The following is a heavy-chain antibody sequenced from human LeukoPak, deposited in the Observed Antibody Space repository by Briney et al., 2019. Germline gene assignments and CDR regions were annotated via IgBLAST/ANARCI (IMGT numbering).Heavy chain of an antibody. Sequence: PGGSLRLSCAASGFTISSYAMHWVRQAPGKGLEWVAVISYDGSNKYYADSVKGRFTISGDNSKNTLYLQMNSLRAEDTAVYYCDSYWGQGTLVTVSS. CDR1: GFTISSYA. J-gene: IGHJ4*02. CDR2: ISYDGSNK. CDR3: DSY. V-gene: IGHV3-30-3*01.